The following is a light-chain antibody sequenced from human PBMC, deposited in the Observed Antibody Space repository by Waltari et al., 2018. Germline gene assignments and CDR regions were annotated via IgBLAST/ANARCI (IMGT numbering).Light chain of an antibody. CDR1: QSVTSK. V-gene: IGKV3-15*01. CDR2: GAS. CDR3: QQYNNWPRT. J-gene: IGKJ4*01. Sequence: EIVMTHSPAPLPLSPGERPTLSSRASQSVTSKLAWYQQKPGQAPRLLFYGASTRATGIPARFSGSGSGTEFTLTISSLQSEDFAVYYCQQYNNWPRTFGGGTKVEIK.